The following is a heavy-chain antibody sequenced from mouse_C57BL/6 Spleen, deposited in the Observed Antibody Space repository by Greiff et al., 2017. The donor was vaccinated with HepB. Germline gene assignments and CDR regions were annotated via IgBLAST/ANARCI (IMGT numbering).Heavy chain of an antibody. V-gene: IGHV1-81*01. Sequence: QVQLQQSGAELARPGASVKLSCKASGYTFTSYGISWVKQRTGQGLEWIGEIYPRSGNTYYNEKFKGKATLTADKSSSKAYMELRSLTSEASAVYFCERELRLYAMDYWGQGTSVTVSS. J-gene: IGHJ4*01. D-gene: IGHD1-2*01. CDR1: GYTFTSYG. CDR2: IYPRSGNT. CDR3: ERELRLYAMDY.